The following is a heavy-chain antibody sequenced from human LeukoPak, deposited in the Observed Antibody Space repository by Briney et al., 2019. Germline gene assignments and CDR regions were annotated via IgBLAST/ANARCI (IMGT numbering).Heavy chain of an antibody. CDR2: KRFDESSK. Sequence: PGGSLRLSCSASGHPFRNYGMHRVPQAPAKGVERVPLKRFDESSKSYRDSVRGRFTISRDNSENTLYLQMHIVSAEDTAVYYCAKDRGSYYHTSGFGDWGQGALVTVSS. CDR3: AKDRGSYYHTSGFGD. V-gene: IGHV3-30*02. CDR1: GHPFRNYG. J-gene: IGHJ4*02. D-gene: IGHD3-22*01.